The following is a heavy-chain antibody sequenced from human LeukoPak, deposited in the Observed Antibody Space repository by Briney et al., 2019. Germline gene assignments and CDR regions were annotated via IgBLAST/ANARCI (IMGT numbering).Heavy chain of an antibody. CDR2: IYYSGST. J-gene: IGHJ4*02. CDR1: GGSISSYY. Sequence: PSETLSLTCTVSGGSISSYYRSWIRQPPGKGLEWIGYIYYSGSTNYNPSLKSRVTISVDTSKNQFSLKLSSVTAADTAVYYCASISGSAFDYWGQGTLVTVSS. D-gene: IGHD3-10*01. CDR3: ASISGSAFDY. V-gene: IGHV4-59*08.